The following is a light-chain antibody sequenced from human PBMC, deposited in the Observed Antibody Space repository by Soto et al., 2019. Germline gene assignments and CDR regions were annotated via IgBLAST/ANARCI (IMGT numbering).Light chain of an antibody. CDR1: QGISSA. V-gene: IGKV1D-13*01. CDR2: DAS. J-gene: IGKJ4*01. CDR3: QQFNNYPH. Sequence: AIKLTPSPSSLSASVGDRVAMTFRASQGISSALARYQQKPGKAPKLLIYDASSLESGVPSRFSGSGSGTDFTLTISSLQPEDFATYYCQQFNNYPHFGGGTKVDIK.